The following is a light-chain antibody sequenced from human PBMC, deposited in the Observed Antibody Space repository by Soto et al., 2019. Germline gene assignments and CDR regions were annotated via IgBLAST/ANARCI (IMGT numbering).Light chain of an antibody. J-gene: IGKJ1*01. CDR3: QQLNGSPWT. V-gene: IGKV1-9*01. CDR2: GAS. CDR1: PAIASF. Sequence: IQLTQSPSSLSASVGDRVTITCRASPAIASFLAWYQQEPGTAPKLLIYGASTLQSGVPSRFSGSRSGTDYTLTIASLQPEDYATYYCQQLNGSPWTFGQGTKVEIK.